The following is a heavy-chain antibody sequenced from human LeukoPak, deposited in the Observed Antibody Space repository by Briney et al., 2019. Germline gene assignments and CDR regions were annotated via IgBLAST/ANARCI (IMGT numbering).Heavy chain of an antibody. CDR3: ARARSTAGLDAFDI. CDR2: IGSSNTI. Sequence: GGSLRLSCAASGFTFSDYYMSWIRQAPGKGLEWLSYIGSSNTIYSADSVKGRFTISRDNAKNSLYLQMNSLRAEDTAVYYCARARSTAGLDAFDIWGQGTMVTVSS. CDR1: GFTFSDYY. D-gene: IGHD3/OR15-3a*01. V-gene: IGHV3-11*04. J-gene: IGHJ3*02.